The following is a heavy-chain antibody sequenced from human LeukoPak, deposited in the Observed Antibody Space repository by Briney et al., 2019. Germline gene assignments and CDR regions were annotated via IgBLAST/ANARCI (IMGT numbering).Heavy chain of an antibody. V-gene: IGHV1-69*04. D-gene: IGHD2-15*01. CDR3: PRDRSSGGSCYNGV. CDR2: IIPILGIA. CDR1: GGTFSGYA. Sequence: SVKVTCKASGGTFSGYAISWVRQAPGQGLEWMGRIIPILGIANYAQKLQGRVTITADKSTSTAYMGLSSLRSEDTAVYYCPRDRSSGGSCYNGVWGQGTTATVSS. J-gene: IGHJ6*02.